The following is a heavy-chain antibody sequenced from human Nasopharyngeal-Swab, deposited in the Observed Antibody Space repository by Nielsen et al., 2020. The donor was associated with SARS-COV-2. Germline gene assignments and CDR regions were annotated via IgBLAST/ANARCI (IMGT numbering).Heavy chain of an antibody. V-gene: IGHV4-59*01. CDR3: ARSSGFRDGTFDI. CDR1: GGSISSDY. CDR2: MYYGGST. D-gene: IGHD3-10*01. J-gene: IGHJ3*02. Sequence: SETLSLTCNVSGGSISSDYWSWIRQPPGKGLEWIGYMYYGGSTHYNPSLKSRVPTSVDTSKNQFSLKLNSVTAADTAVYYCARSSGFRDGTFDIWGQGTMVTVSS.